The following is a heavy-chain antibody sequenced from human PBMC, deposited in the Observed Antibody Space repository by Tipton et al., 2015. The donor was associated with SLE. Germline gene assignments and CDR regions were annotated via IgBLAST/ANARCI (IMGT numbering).Heavy chain of an antibody. D-gene: IGHD2-15*01. CDR2: FDPEDGER. J-gene: IGHJ4*02. Sequence: QLVQSGAEVKKPGASVKVSCKVSGYTLTDLSIHWVRQAPGKGLEWMGSFDPEDGERIYAQKYQGRITMAEDTSTDTAYMELSSLRSEDTAVFYCATGVDISPHYWGRGTLVTVSS. V-gene: IGHV1-24*01. CDR1: GYTLTDLS. CDR3: ATGVDISPHY.